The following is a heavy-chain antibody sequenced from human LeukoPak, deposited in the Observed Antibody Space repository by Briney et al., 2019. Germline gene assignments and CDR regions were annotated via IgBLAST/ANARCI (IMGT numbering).Heavy chain of an antibody. Sequence: GGSLRLSCAASGFTFSSYAMSWVRQAPGKGLEWVSAISGSGGSTYYADSVKGRFTISRDNSKNMLYLQMNSLRAEDTAVYYCAKDPDLYDFWSGYNFDYWGQGTLVTVSS. CDR1: GFTFSSYA. J-gene: IGHJ4*02. CDR2: ISGSGGST. CDR3: AKDPDLYDFWSGYNFDY. V-gene: IGHV3-23*01. D-gene: IGHD3-3*01.